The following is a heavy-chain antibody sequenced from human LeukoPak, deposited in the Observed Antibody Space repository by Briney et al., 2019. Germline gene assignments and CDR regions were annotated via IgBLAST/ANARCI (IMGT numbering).Heavy chain of an antibody. Sequence: GGSLRLSCAASGFTFSSYGMHWVRQAPGKGLEWVAFIRYDGSNKYYADSVKGRFTISRDNSKNTLYLQMNSLRAEDTAVYYCAKGRRELLFDFEYWGQGNLVTVSS. CDR3: AKGRRELLFDFEY. D-gene: IGHD3-10*01. CDR2: IRYDGSNK. J-gene: IGHJ4*02. V-gene: IGHV3-30*02. CDR1: GFTFSSYG.